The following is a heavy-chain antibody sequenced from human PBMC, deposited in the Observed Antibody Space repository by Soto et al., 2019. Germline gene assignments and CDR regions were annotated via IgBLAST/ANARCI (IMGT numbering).Heavy chain of an antibody. D-gene: IGHD6-6*01. Sequence: QVQLVESGGGVVQPGRSLRLSCAASGFTFSSYAMHWVRQAPGKGLEWVAVISYDGSNKYYADSMKGRFTISRDNSKNTLYLQMNSLRAEDTAVYYCASLIAALSYYYGMDVWGQGTTVTVSS. CDR3: ASLIAALSYYYGMDV. CDR2: ISYDGSNK. J-gene: IGHJ6*02. V-gene: IGHV3-30-3*01. CDR1: GFTFSSYA.